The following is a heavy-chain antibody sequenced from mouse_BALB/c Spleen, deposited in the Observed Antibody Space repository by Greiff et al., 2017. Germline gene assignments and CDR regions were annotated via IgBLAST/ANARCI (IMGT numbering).Heavy chain of an antibody. Sequence: QVQLQQPGAELVKPGASVKLSCKASGYTFTSYWMHWVKQRPGQGLEWIGEINPSNGRTNYNEKFKSKATLTVDKSSSTAYMQLSSLTSEDSAVYYCARFGYYGSSYGAMDYWGQGTSVTVSS. J-gene: IGHJ4*01. D-gene: IGHD1-1*01. CDR1: GYTFTSYW. V-gene: IGHV1S81*02. CDR2: INPSNGRT. CDR3: ARFGYYGSSYGAMDY.